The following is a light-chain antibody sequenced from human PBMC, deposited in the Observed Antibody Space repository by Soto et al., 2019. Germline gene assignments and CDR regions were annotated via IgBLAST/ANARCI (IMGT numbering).Light chain of an antibody. Sequence: DIQMTQSPSTLSASVGDRVTITCRASQSISSWLAWYQQKPGKAPKLLIYKASSLESGVPSRFSGSGSGTEFTLTISSLQPDDFATYYCQQTYSLPRTFGQGTKVDIK. CDR3: QQTYSLPRT. CDR2: KAS. V-gene: IGKV1-5*03. J-gene: IGKJ1*01. CDR1: QSISSW.